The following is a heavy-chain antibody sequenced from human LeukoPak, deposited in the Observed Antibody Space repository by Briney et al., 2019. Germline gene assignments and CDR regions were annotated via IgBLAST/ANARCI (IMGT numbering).Heavy chain of an antibody. CDR1: GGTFSSYA. CDR2: IIPIFGTA. V-gene: IGHV1-69*01. CDR3: ARSVDTAVDDAFDI. Sequence: SVKVSCKASGGTFSSYAISWVRQAPGQGLEWMGGIIPIFGTANYAQKFQGRVTITADESTSTAYMELSSLRSEDTAVYYCARSVDTAVDDAFDIWGQGTMVTVSS. D-gene: IGHD5-18*01. J-gene: IGHJ3*02.